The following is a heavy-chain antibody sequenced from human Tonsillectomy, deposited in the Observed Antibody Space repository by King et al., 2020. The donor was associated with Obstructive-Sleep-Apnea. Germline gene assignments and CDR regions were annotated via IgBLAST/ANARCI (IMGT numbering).Heavy chain of an antibody. J-gene: IGHJ4*02. V-gene: IGHV3-48*02. CDR3: VREPTVGVAKGALDY. D-gene: IGHD1-26*01. CDR2: ISTGSSTI. Sequence: DVQLVESGGGLVQPGGSLRLSCAASGFTFGTHNMNWVRQAPGKGLEWISHISTGSSTIYYADSVKGRFTISRDNAKNSLYVQMNSLRDEDTAVYYCVREPTVGVAKGALDYWGQGALVTVST. CDR1: GFTFGTHN.